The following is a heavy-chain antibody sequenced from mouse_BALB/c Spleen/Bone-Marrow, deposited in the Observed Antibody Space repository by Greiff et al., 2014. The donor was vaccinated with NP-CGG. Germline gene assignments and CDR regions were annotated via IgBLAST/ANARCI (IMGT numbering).Heavy chain of an antibody. CDR1: GFTFSDYY. J-gene: IGHJ3*01. CDR3: ARHNYDETWFAY. D-gene: IGHD2-4*01. Sequence: DVKLVESGGGLVQPGGSLKLSCATSGFTFSDYYMYWVRQTPEKRLEWVAYISNGGGSTYYPDTVKGRFTISRDNAKNTLYLQMSRLKSEDTAMYYCARHNYDETWFAYWGQGTLVIVSA. CDR2: ISNGGGST. V-gene: IGHV5-12*02.